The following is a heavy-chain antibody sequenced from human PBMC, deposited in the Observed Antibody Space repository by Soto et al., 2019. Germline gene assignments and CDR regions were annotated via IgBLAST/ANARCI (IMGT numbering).Heavy chain of an antibody. J-gene: IGHJ4*02. Sequence: QVQLQQWGAGLLKPSETLSLTCAVYGGSFSGYYWSWIRQPPGKGLEWIGEINHSGSTNYNPSLKSRVTISVDTSKNQFSVKLSSVTAADTAVYYCARGRGAAAPRIGFDYWGQGTLVTVSS. D-gene: IGHD6-13*01. CDR2: INHSGST. V-gene: IGHV4-34*01. CDR1: GGSFSGYY. CDR3: ARGRGAAAPRIGFDY.